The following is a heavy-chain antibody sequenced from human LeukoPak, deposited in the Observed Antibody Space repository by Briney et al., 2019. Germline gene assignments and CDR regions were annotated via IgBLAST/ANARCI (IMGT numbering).Heavy chain of an antibody. CDR3: ARGPRTDTAAMVPGYYMDV. CDR1: GGSISSYY. CDR2: IYYSGST. D-gene: IGHD5-18*01. V-gene: IGHV4-59*01. J-gene: IGHJ6*03. Sequence: SETLSLTCTVSGGSISSYYWSWIRQPPGKGLEWIGYIYYSGSTNYNPSLKSRVTISVDTSKNQFSLKLSSVTAADTAVYYCARGPRTDTAAMVPGYYMDVWGKGTTVTISS.